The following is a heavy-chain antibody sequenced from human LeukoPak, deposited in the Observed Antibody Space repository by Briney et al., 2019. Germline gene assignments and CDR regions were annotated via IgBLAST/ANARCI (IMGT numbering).Heavy chain of an antibody. V-gene: IGHV1-18*01. CDR1: GYTFTSYG. CDR2: ISAYNGNT. J-gene: IGHJ4*02. D-gene: IGHD6-19*01. Sequence: ASVKVSCKASGYTFTSYGISWVRQAPGQGLEWMGWISAYNGNTNYAQKLQGRVTMTTDTSTSTAYMELRSLRSDDTAVYYWARDDPSGWSVAFDYWGQGTLVTVSS. CDR3: ARDDPSGWSVAFDY.